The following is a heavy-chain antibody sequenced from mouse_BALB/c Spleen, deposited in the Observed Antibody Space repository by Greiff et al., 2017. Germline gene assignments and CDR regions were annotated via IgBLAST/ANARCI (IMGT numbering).Heavy chain of an antibody. CDR1: GFTFSSFG. CDR3: ARSGYAVYYYAMDY. D-gene: IGHD3-1*01. V-gene: IGHV5-17*02. Sequence: EVQVVESGGGLVQPGGSRKLSCAASGFTFSSFGMHWVRQAPEKGLEWVAYISSGSSTIYYADTVKGRFTISRDNPKNTLFLQMTSLRSEDTAMYYCARSGYAVYYYAMDYWGQGTSVTVSS. CDR2: ISSGSSTI. J-gene: IGHJ4*01.